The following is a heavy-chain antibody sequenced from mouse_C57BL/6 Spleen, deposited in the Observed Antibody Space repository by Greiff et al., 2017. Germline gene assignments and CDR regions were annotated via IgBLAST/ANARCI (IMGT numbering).Heavy chain of an antibody. Sequence: EVQFQESGPELVKPGASVKMSCKASGYTFTDYNMHWVKQSHGKSLEWIGYINPNNGGTSYNQKFKGKATLTVNKSSSTAYMELRILTSEDSAVYYYARSPGYGYDWYFDGWGTGTTVTVAS. D-gene: IGHD2-2*01. CDR3: ARSPGYGYDWYFDG. CDR1: GYTFTDYN. V-gene: IGHV1-22*01. J-gene: IGHJ1*03. CDR2: INPNNGGT.